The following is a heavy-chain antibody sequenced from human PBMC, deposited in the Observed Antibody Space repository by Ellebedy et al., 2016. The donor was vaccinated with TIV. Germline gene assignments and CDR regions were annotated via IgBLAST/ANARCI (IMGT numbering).Heavy chain of an antibody. J-gene: IGHJ4*02. V-gene: IGHV3-23*01. CDR1: GFTFSSYA. CDR3: AKGCGGSCYWEAY. CDR2: ISGGGGNT. D-gene: IGHD2-15*01. Sequence: GESLKISCAASGFTFSSYAMSWVRQAPGKGLEWVSAISGGGGNTYYADSVKGRFTISRDNSKNTLYLQINSLRAEDTAVYYCAKGCGGSCYWEAYWGQGTLVTVSS.